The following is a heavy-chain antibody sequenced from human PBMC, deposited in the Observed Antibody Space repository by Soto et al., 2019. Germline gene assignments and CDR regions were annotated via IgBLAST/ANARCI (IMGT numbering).Heavy chain of an antibody. CDR1: GFTVTTNY. Sequence: EVQLVETGGGLIQPGGSLRLSCLASGFTVTTNYMIWVRQPPGKGLEWVSTTFSGGSTNYADSVRGRFSISRDNSKNTVYLQTNNLRVEDTAVYYCAKKSPSSIQGGAFAMGFWGQGTTVSVSS. J-gene: IGHJ6*02. CDR2: TFSGGST. D-gene: IGHD3-16*01. V-gene: IGHV3-53*02. CDR3: AKKSPSSIQGGAFAMGF.